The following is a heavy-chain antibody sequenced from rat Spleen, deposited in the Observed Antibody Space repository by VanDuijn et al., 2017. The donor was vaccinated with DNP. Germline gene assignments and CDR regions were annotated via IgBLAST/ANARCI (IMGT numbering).Heavy chain of an antibody. D-gene: IGHD5-1*01. CDR1: GYSITSSYR. CDR2: VNSAGTT. J-gene: IGHJ1*01. V-gene: IGHV3-3*01. CDR3: ARGAGSPYWSFDF. Sequence: EVQLQESGPGLVKPSQSLSLTCSVTGYSITSSYRWNWIRKFPGNKLEWMGSVNSAGTTNYNPSLKSRISITRDTSKNQLFLQMNSLMSEDTATYYCARGAGSPYWSFDFWGPGTVVTVSS.